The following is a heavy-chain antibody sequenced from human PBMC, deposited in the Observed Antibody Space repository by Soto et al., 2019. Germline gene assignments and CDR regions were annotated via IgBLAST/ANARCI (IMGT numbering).Heavy chain of an antibody. Sequence: PGGSLRLSCAASGFSFSNYSMNWVRQAPGKGLEWVSKINSASSTIYYADSVKGRCTISRDNAKNSLYLQMNSLRDEDTAVYFCARQDIMDVWGQGTTVTVSS. CDR2: INSASSTI. CDR1: GFSFSNYS. V-gene: IGHV3-48*02. J-gene: IGHJ6*02. CDR3: ARQDIMDV.